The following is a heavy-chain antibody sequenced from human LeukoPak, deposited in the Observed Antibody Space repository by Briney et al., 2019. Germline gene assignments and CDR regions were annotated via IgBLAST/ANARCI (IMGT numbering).Heavy chain of an antibody. CDR1: GFTFSSYW. CDR3: ARDHDILTGYSNPVMDV. D-gene: IGHD3-9*01. V-gene: IGHV3-7*01. Sequence: PGGSLRLSCAASGFTFSSYWMSWVRQAPGKGLEWVANIKQDGSEKYYVDSVKGRFTISRDNAKNSLYPQMNSLRAEDTAVYYCARDHDILTGYSNPVMDVWGKGTTVTISS. J-gene: IGHJ6*03. CDR2: IKQDGSEK.